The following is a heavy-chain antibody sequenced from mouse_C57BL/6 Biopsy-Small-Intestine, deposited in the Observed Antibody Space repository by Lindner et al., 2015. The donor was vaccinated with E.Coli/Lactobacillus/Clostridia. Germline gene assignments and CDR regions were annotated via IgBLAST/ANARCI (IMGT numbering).Heavy chain of an antibody. CDR1: GYTFTDYE. J-gene: IGHJ2*01. V-gene: IGHV1-15*01. CDR3: TRSGTGNFDY. D-gene: IGHD4-1*01. Sequence: VQLQESGAELVRPGASVTLSCKASGYTFTDYEMHWVKQTPVHGLEWIGAIDPETGGTAYNQKFRGKAILTADKSSSTAYMELRSLTSEDSAAYFCTRSGTGNFDYWGQGTTLTVSS. CDR2: IDPETGGT.